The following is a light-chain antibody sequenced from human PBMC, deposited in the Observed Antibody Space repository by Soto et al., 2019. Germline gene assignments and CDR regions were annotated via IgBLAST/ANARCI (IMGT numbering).Light chain of an antibody. CDR2: KAS. Sequence: DIQMTQSPSTLSASVGDRVTITYRASQSISSWLAWYQQKPGKAPKLLIYKASSLESGVPSRFSGSGSGTDFTLTISSLQPEDFAVYYCQQYNNWPRTFGRGTKVDI. V-gene: IGKV1-5*03. CDR3: QQYNNWPRT. CDR1: QSISSW. J-gene: IGKJ1*01.